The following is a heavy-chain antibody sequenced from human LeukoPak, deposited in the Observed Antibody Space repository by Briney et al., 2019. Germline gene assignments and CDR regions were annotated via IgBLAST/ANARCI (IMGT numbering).Heavy chain of an antibody. V-gene: IGHV1-2*02. CDR1: GYTFTGYY. CDR3: ARGGEVFAGTGYNWFDP. J-gene: IGHJ5*02. CDR2: INPNSGGT. Sequence: ASVKVSCKASGYTFTGYYMHWVRQAPGQGLEWMGWINPNSGGTNYAQKFQGRVTMTRDTSISTAYMELSRLRSDDTAVYYCARGGEVFAGTGYNWFDPWGQGTLVTVSS. D-gene: IGHD6-13*01.